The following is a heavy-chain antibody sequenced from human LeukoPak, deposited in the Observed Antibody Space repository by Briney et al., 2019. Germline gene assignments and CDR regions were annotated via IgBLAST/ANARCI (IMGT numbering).Heavy chain of an antibody. V-gene: IGHV4-59*06. CDR1: GGSISSYY. D-gene: IGHD3-10*01. CDR2: IYYSGST. J-gene: IGHJ2*01. Sequence: KASETLSLTCTVSGGSISSYYWNWIRQPPGKGLEWIGYIYYSGSTYYNPSLKSRVTISVDTSKNQFSLKLSSVTAADTAVYYCARWVGSGGNWYFDLWGRGTLVTVSS. CDR3: ARWVGSGGNWYFDL.